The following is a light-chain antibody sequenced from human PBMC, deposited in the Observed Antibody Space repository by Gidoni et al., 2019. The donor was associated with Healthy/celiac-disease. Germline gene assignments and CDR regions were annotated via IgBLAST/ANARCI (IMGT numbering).Light chain of an antibody. CDR3: MQALQTPRT. CDR1: QGLLHSNGYNY. J-gene: IGKJ4*01. Sequence: DIVMIQSPLSLLVTPGEPASISCRSSQGLLHSNGYNYLDWYLQRPGQSPQLLIYLGSNRASGVPDRFSGSGSGTDFTLKISRVEAEDVGVYYCMQALQTPRTFGGGTKVEIK. CDR2: LGS. V-gene: IGKV2-28*01.